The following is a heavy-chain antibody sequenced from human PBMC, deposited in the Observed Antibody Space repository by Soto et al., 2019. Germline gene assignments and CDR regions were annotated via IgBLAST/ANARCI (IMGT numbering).Heavy chain of an antibody. Sequence: SETLSLTCAVSGGSIISGGYSWSWIRQPPGKGLEWIGYIYHSGSTYYNPSLKSRVTISVDRSKNQFSLKLSSVTAADTAVYYCARVPDRGGQGTPVTV. D-gene: IGHD2-2*01. V-gene: IGHV4-30-2*01. CDR1: GGSIISGGYS. CDR3: ARVPDR. J-gene: IGHJ5*02. CDR2: IYHSGST.